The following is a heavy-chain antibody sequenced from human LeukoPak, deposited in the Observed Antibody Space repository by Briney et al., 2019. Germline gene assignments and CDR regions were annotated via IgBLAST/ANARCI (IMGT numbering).Heavy chain of an antibody. V-gene: IGHV4-59*01. J-gene: IGHJ4*02. CDR2: IYNSGIT. D-gene: IGHD1-26*01. Sequence: PSETLSLTCTDPSGSISSYYWSWIRQPPGKGLEWIGYIYNSGITHYNPSLKSRVTILVDTSKSQFSLELRSMTAADTAVYYCARSGTYSPAHYYFDYWGQGTPITVST. CDR1: SGSISSYY. CDR3: ARSGTYSPAHYYFDY.